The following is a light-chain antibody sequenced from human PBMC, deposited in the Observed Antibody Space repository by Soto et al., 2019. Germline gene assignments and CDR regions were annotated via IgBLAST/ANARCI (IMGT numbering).Light chain of an antibody. Sequence: DIQMTQSPSTLSASVGDRVTITCRASQSISSWLAWYQQKPWKAPKLLIYKASSLESGVPSRFSGSESGTEFTLTISSLQPDDFATYYCQQYNSYLVTFGQGTKVEIK. V-gene: IGKV1-5*03. J-gene: IGKJ1*01. CDR3: QQYNSYLVT. CDR1: QSISSW. CDR2: KAS.